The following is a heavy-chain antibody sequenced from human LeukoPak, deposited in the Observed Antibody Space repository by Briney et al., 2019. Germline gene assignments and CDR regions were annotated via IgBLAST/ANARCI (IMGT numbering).Heavy chain of an antibody. CDR1: GYTFTGYF. V-gene: IGHV1-2*02. D-gene: IGHD2-15*01. CDR3: ARAYGSSPAFDF. J-gene: IGHJ4*02. CDR2: INPKSAGT. Sequence: GASVKVSCKASGYTFTGYFMHWVRQAPGQGLEWMGWINPKSAGTKYAQKFQGRVTMTRDTSISTAYMELSRLTSDDAAVYYCARAYGSSPAFDFWGQGTLLTVSS.